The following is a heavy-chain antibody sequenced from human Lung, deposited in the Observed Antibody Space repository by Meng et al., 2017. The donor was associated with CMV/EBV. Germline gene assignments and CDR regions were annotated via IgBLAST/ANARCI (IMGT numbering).Heavy chain of an antibody. CDR1: GFTFRTYP. V-gene: IGHV3-23*01. D-gene: IGHD6-13*01. CDR3: AKTFYGSSWYDGYYFDY. Sequence: GGSLRLXCAASGFTFRTYPMSWVRQAPGKGLEWVSTISNSGGYSTYYADSVEGRFTISRDNSKNTLYLQMNSLRVDDTAVYYCAKTFYGSSWYDGYYFDYWXQGTLVTVSS. J-gene: IGHJ4*02. CDR2: ISNSGGYST.